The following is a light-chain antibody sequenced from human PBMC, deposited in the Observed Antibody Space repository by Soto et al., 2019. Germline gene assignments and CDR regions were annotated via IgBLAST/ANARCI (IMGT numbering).Light chain of an antibody. CDR3: QQYDSSPRP. J-gene: IGKJ1*01. Sequence: IVLTQSPGTLSLSPGERATLSFRASQSISSSYLAWYQQKPGQAPRLLIYGASSRATGIPDRFSGSGSGTDFTLTINRLEPEDFAVYYCQQYDSSPRPFGQGTKVDI. V-gene: IGKV3-20*01. CDR2: GAS. CDR1: QSISSSY.